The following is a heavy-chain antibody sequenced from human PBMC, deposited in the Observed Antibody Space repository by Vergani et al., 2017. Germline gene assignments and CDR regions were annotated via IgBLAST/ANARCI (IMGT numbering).Heavy chain of an antibody. CDR1: GGSFSGYY. D-gene: IGHD6-13*01. J-gene: IGHJ4*02. V-gene: IGHV4-34*01. CDR3: ARGQLPGESSSWWRPRYYFDY. CDR2: INHSGST. Sequence: QVQLQQSGAGLLKPSETLSLTCAVYGGSFSGYYWSWIRQPPGKGLEWIGEINHSGSTNYNPSLKSRVTISVDTSKNQFSLKLSSVTAADTAVYYWARGQLPGESSSWWRPRYYFDYWGQGTLVTGSA.